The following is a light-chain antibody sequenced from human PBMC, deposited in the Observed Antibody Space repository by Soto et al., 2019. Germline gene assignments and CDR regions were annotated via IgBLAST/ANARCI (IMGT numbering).Light chain of an antibody. CDR1: QSVSTY. V-gene: IGKV3-11*01. Sequence: EIVLTQSPATLSLSPGERATLSCRASQSVSTYLAWYQQKPGQAPRLLIYDASNRATGIPARFIGSGSGTDFTLTISSLEPEDFALYYCQQRSNWPPTWTFGQGTKVEIK. J-gene: IGKJ1*01. CDR2: DAS. CDR3: QQRSNWPPTWT.